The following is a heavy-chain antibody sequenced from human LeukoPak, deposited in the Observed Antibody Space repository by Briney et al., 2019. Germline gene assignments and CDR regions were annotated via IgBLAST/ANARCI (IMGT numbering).Heavy chain of an antibody. D-gene: IGHD3-10*01. CDR3: ASPVFYSGGAFDI. CDR1: GFIVGSNY. V-gene: IGHV3-66*01. J-gene: IGHJ3*02. Sequence: GGSLRLSCAASGFIVGSNYMSWVRPAPGKGLEWVSVIYSGGGTYYADSVKGRFTISRDNSKNTLYLQMNSLRAEDTAVYYCASPVFYSGGAFDIWGQGTMVTVSS. CDR2: IYSGGGT.